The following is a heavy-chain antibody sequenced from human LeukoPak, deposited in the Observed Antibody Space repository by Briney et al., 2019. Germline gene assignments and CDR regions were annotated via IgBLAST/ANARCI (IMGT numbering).Heavy chain of an antibody. CDR1: GXTFSTYS. J-gene: IGHJ4*02. V-gene: IGHV3-21*01. D-gene: IGHD3-22*01. CDR3: ARRLTYFDSSGYLDY. Sequence: GGSLRLSWAASGXTFSTYSLNWVRQAPGKGLEWVSSISSVNNYISYADSVKGRFTISRDNAKSSLYLQMNSLRAEDTAVYFCARRLTYFDSSGYLDYWGQGTLVTVSS. CDR2: ISSVNNYI.